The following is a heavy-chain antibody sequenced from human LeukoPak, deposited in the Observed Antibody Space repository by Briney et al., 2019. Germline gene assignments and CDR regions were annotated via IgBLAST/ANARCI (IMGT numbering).Heavy chain of an antibody. D-gene: IGHD3-3*01. CDR1: GFTFSSYG. J-gene: IGHJ4*02. V-gene: IGHV3-30*18. Sequence: GGSLRLSCAASGFTFSSYGMHWVRQAPGKGLEWAAVISYDGSNKYYADSVKGRFTISRDNSKNTLYLQMNSLRAEDTAVYYCAKGGPFGVLTPYYFDYWGQGTLVTVSS. CDR2: ISYDGSNK. CDR3: AKGGPFGVLTPYYFDY.